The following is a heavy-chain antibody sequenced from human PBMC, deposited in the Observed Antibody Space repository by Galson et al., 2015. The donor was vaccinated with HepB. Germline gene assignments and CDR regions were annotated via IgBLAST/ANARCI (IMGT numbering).Heavy chain of an antibody. D-gene: IGHD2/OR15-2a*01. J-gene: IGHJ5*02. Sequence: SLRLSCAASGLTFSLYAMHWVRQAPGKGLKWVAVISYDGSYRYYADSVKGRFTVSRDSSRSMLYLQMNSLRVEDPAVYYCAKGGLGQINMMINRILGFDPWGQGTRVTVSS. CDR1: GLTFSLYA. V-gene: IGHV3-30*04. CDR3: AKGGLGQINMMINRILGFDP. CDR2: ISYDGSYR.